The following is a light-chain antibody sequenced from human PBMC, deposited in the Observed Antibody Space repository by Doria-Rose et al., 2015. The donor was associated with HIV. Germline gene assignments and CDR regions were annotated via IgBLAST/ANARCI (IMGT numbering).Light chain of an antibody. CDR2: DVS. Sequence: LIQPASVSGSPGQSITISCTGTSSDVGGFGYVSWYQQHPGKAPKLMIHDVSNRPSGVSNRFSGSKSGDTASLIISGLQAEDEADYYCNSYTTSSTHNYVFGTGTKVTVL. CDR1: SSDVGGFGY. J-gene: IGLJ1*01. CDR3: NSYTTSSTHNYV. V-gene: IGLV2-14*03.